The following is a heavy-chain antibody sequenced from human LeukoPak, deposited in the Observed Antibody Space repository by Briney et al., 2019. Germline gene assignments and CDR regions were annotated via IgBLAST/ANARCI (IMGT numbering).Heavy chain of an antibody. CDR2: IWTEGSNE. D-gene: IGHD6-13*01. J-gene: IGHJ4*02. CDR3: ATERDSSWTFDS. V-gene: IGHV3-33*01. Sequence: GMSLRLSCGASGFSLSTYAMHWVRQAPGKGLDWVAMIWTEGSNEYYGDSVKGRFTISRDNSKKTLYLQMNSLRAEDTAVYYCATERDSSWTFDSWGQGTLVTVSS. CDR1: GFSLSTYA.